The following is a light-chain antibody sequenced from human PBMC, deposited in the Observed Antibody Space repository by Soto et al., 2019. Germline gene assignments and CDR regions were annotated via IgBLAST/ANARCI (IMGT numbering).Light chain of an antibody. CDR1: QSVSRS. CDR3: QQYNDWPPPYT. V-gene: IGKV3-15*01. Sequence: EIVMTQSPATLSVSPGERATLSCRASQSVSRSYACYQQKTGQAPRLLIYGAATRATGIPAGFSGSGSGTEYTLIISSRQSEDFAVYYCQQYNDWPPPYTFGQGTKLEIE. J-gene: IGKJ2*01. CDR2: GAA.